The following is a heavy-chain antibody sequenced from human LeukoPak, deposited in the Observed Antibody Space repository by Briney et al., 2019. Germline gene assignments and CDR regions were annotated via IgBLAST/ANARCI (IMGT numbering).Heavy chain of an antibody. Sequence: GGSLRLSCAASGFAASGFTFSTFGMHWVRQAPGKGLEWVAFIRYDGSNKYYADSVKGRFTISRDDSKNTLSLQMNSLRAEDTAVYYCAKARGWIQEFDYWGQGTLVTVSS. V-gene: IGHV3-30*02. CDR3: AKARGWIQEFDY. CDR2: IRYDGSNK. CDR1: GFTFSTFG. J-gene: IGHJ4*02. D-gene: IGHD5-18*01.